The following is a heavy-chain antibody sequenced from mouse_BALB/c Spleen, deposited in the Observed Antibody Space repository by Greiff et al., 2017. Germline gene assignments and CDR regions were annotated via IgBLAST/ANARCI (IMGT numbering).Heavy chain of an antibody. Sequence: EVQLVESGGGLVQPGGSRKLSCAASGFTFSDYGMAWVRQAPGKGPEWVAFISNLAYSIYYADTVTGRFTISRENAKNTLYLETSSLRSEDTAMYYCARGEKNLWGYFDVWGAGTTVTVSS. V-gene: IGHV5-15*02. CDR1: GFTFSDYG. D-gene: IGHD6-1*01. J-gene: IGHJ1*01. CDR2: ISNLAYSI. CDR3: ARGEKNLWGYFDV.